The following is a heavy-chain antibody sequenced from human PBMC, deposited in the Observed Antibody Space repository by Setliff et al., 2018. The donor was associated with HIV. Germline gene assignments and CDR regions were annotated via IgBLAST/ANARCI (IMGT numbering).Heavy chain of an antibody. J-gene: IGHJ4*02. V-gene: IGHV4-30-4*08. CDR2: MHFSGTG. CDR1: GDSITSDSF. Sequence: SETLSLTCTVSGDSITSDSFWNWFRQYPGRGLEWIGYMHFSGTGNWNPSLKSRVIISVDTSQNQFSLRLSSVTAADTAVYYCARLYDYYGHRLDYWGQGAQVTVSS. D-gene: IGHD3-10*01. CDR3: ARLYDYYGHRLDY.